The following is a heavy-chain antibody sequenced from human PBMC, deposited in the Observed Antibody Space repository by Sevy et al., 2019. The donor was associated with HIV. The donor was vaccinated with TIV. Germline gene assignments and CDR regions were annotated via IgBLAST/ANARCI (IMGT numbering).Heavy chain of an antibody. Sequence: LSLTCAASGFTFSIYSMNWVRQAPGKGLEWVSLITSTSSYIYYADSVKGRFTISRDSAKNSLYLQMNSLGAEDTAMYYCAREDSNGICYSNWGQGTLVTVSS. J-gene: IGHJ4*02. V-gene: IGHV3-21*01. CDR2: ITSTSSYI. CDR3: AREDSNGICYSN. CDR1: GFTFSIYS. D-gene: IGHD2-8*01.